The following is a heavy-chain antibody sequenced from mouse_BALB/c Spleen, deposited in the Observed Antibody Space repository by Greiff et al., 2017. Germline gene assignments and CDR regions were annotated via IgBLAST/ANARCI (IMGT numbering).Heavy chain of an antibody. V-gene: IGHV1-18*01. Sequence: EVQLQQSGPELVKPGASMKISCKASGYSFTGYTMNWVKQSHGKKLEWIGLINPYNGGTSYNQTLKGKATLTVDKSSSTAYMELLSLTAEDSAVYYCARTGDGNYEYAMDYWGQGTSVTVSS. D-gene: IGHD2-1*01. CDR3: ARTGDGNYEYAMDY. CDR2: INPYNGGT. J-gene: IGHJ4*01. CDR1: GYSFTGYT.